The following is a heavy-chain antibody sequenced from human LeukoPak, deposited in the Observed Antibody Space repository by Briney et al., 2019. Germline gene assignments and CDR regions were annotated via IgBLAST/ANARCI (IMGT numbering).Heavy chain of an antibody. J-gene: IGHJ4*02. CDR2: IYYSGST. Sequence: SETLSLTCTVSGGSISSGDYYWSWIRQPPGKGLEWIGYIYYSGSTYYNLSLKSRVTISVDTSKNQFSLKLSSVTAADTAVYYCARARDPGYSYGPHFDYWGQGTLVTVSS. D-gene: IGHD5-18*01. CDR1: GGSISSGDYY. CDR3: ARARDPGYSYGPHFDY. V-gene: IGHV4-30-4*01.